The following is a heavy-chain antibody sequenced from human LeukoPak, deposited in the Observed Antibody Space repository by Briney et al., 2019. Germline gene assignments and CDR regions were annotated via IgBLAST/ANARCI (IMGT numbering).Heavy chain of an antibody. CDR1: GYTFTSYY. J-gene: IGHJ4*02. CDR2: NNPSGGST. D-gene: IGHD2-2*01. Sequence: PGASVTVSCKASGYTFTSYYMHWVRQAPGQGLEWMGINNPSGGSTSYAQKFQGRVPMARDTSTSTVYRELSSLRSEDTAVYYWARDSHCSSPSCYAGVVGYFDYWGQGTLVTVSS. CDR3: ARDSHCSSPSCYAGVVGYFDY. V-gene: IGHV1-46*01.